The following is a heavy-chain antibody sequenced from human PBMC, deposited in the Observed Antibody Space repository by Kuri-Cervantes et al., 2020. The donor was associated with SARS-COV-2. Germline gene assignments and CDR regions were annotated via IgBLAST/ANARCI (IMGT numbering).Heavy chain of an antibody. J-gene: IGHJ4*02. CDR2: ISSSSSTI. D-gene: IGHD3-3*01. V-gene: IGHV3-48*02. CDR1: EFTFSSYS. CDR3: ARDSFLEWLLSPEYFDY. Sequence: GESLKISCAASEFTFSSYSMNWVRQAPGKGLEWVSYISSSSSTIYYADSVKGRFTISRDNAKNSLYLQMNSLRDEDTAVYYCARDSFLEWLLSPEYFDYWGQGTLVTVSS.